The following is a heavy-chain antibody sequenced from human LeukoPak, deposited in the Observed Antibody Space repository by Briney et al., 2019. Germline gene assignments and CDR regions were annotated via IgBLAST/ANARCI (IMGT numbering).Heavy chain of an antibody. CDR2: INGGNGNT. J-gene: IGHJ4*02. V-gene: IGHV1-3*01. Sequence: ASVKVSCKASGYTFISYAMHWVRQASGQSLEWMGWINGGNGNTKYSQKFQGRVAITRDTSARTVYMELSSLRSEDTAVYYCARGRAAAGLRNDYWGQGSLVTVSS. CDR1: GYTFISYA. D-gene: IGHD6-13*01. CDR3: ARGRAAAGLRNDY.